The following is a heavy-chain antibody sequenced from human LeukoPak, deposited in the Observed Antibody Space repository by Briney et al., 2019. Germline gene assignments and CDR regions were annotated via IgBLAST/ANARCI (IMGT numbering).Heavy chain of an antibody. CDR2: INRSSSHK. CDR3: ARDISSGSYAVDY. Sequence: GGSLRLSCAASGFTFSNYCMSWVRQAPGKGLEWVASINRSSSHKYYADSLRGRFTISRDNAKNSLYLQMNILRAEDTAVYYCARDISSGSYAVDYWGQGTMVTVSS. D-gene: IGHD1-26*01. V-gene: IGHV3-21*01. CDR1: GFTFSNYC. J-gene: IGHJ4*02.